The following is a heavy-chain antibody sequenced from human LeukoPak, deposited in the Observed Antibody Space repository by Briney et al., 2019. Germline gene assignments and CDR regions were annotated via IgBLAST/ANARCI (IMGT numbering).Heavy chain of an antibody. J-gene: IGHJ4*02. D-gene: IGHD3-22*01. V-gene: IGHV1-2*02. CDR2: INPNSGGT. Sequence: EASVKVSCKASGYTFTGYYMHWVRQAPGQGLEWMGWINPNSGGTNYAQKFQGRVTMTRDTSISTAYMELSRLRSDDTAVYYCARPPRYYYDSSGYQEYYFDYWGQGTLVTVSS. CDR3: ARPPRYYYDSSGYQEYYFDY. CDR1: GYTFTGYY.